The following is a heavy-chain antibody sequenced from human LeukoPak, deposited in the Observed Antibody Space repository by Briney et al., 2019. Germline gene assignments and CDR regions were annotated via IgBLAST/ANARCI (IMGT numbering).Heavy chain of an antibody. Sequence: PGGSLGLSCAASGFTVSSNHMSWVRQAPGKGLEWVSIIYSGCGTYYADSVKGRFTISRDNSKNTLYLQMNSLRAEDTAVYYCARDPRITIFGVVIGDAFDIWGQGTMVTVSS. J-gene: IGHJ3*02. CDR2: IYSGCGT. D-gene: IGHD3-3*01. V-gene: IGHV3-53*01. CDR3: ARDPRITIFGVVIGDAFDI. CDR1: GFTVSSNH.